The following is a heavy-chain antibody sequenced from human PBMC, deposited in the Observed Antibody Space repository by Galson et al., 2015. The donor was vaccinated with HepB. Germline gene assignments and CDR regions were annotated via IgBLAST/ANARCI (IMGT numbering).Heavy chain of an antibody. CDR3: ARDQSRGSDYLYYYYGMDV. Sequence: SVKVSCKASGYTFTSYAMNWVRQAPGQGLEWMGWINTNTGNPTYAQGFTGRFVSSLDTSVSTAYLQISSLKAEDTAVYYCARDQSRGSDYLYYYYGMDVWGQGTTVTVSS. D-gene: IGHD4-11*01. CDR1: GYTFTSYA. J-gene: IGHJ6*02. V-gene: IGHV7-4-1*02. CDR2: INTNTGNP.